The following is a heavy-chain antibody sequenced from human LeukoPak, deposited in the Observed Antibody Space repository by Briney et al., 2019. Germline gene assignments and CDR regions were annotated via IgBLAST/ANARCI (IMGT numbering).Heavy chain of an antibody. V-gene: IGHV3-74*01. D-gene: IGHD5-24*01. CDR2: VESNGRNT. J-gene: IGHJ4*02. Sequence: GGSLRLSCAASGFTFSTSWMHWVRQAPGKGLVWVSRVESNGRNTIYADSVKGRFTISRDNRKNTLYLQMNSLRAEDTAVYYCARDGSAYNFGYWGQGTLVTVSS. CDR1: GFTFSTSW. CDR3: ARDGSAYNFGY.